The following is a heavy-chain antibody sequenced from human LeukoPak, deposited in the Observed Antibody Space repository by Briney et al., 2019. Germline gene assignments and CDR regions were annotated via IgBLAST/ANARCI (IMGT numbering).Heavy chain of an antibody. Sequence: GGSLRLSCAASAFTFSNFAMHRVRQAPGKGLEWVAVISYAGSNKDYADSVKGRFTISRDNSKNTLYLQMNSLRPEDTAVYYCARGAHKVARFSYFDYWGQGTLVPVSS. CDR1: AFTFSNFA. J-gene: IGHJ4*02. CDR3: ARGAHKVARFSYFDY. V-gene: IGHV3-30*04. D-gene: IGHD5-12*01. CDR2: ISYAGSNK.